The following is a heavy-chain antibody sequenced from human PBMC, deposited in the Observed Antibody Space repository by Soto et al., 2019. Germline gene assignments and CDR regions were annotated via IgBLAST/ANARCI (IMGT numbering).Heavy chain of an antibody. D-gene: IGHD3-3*01. CDR2: ISDDGCNK. CDR3: AKDLNAFWSGLDY. J-gene: IGHJ4*02. CDR1: GFTFSNYG. V-gene: IGHV3-30*18. Sequence: QVQLVESGGGAVQPGRSLRLSCAASGFTFSNYGMHWVRQAPGKGLEWVAVISDDGCNKYYVDSVKGRFTISRDNSKNTLYLQMNSLRGDDTAVFYCAKDLNAFWSGLDYWGQGTLVTVSS.